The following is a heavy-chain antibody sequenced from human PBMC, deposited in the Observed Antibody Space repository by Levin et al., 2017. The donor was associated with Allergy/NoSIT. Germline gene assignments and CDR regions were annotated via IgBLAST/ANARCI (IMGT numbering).Heavy chain of an antibody. D-gene: IGHD6-13*01. CDR1: GFTFSSYS. CDR2: ISSSTSYI. V-gene: IGHV3-21*01. CDR3: ARAPYSSSWLNDY. Sequence: GGSLRLSCAASGFTFSSYSMNWVRQAPGKGLEWVSSISSSTSYIYYADSVKGRFTISRDNAKNSLYLQMNSLRAEDTAVYYCARAPYSSSWLNDYWGQGTLVTVSS. J-gene: IGHJ4*02.